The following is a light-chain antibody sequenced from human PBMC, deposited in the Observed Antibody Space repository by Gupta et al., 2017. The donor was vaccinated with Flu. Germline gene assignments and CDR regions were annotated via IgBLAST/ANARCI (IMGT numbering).Light chain of an antibody. CDR1: QGVNTW. CDR3: QQYDNSPLT. J-gene: IGKJ2*01. V-gene: IGKV1D-16*01. CDR2: AAS. Sequence: PSSLSASMGDSVTITCRASQGVNTWLGWYQQKPVEAPKSLIYAASNVQSGVPSRFIGSGSGTEFSLTINNLQPEDSATYYCQQYDNSPLTFGHGTRLEI.